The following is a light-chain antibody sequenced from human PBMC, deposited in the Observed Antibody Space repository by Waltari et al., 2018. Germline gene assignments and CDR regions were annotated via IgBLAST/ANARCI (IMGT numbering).Light chain of an antibody. CDR3: LIYMGSGIWV. J-gene: IGLJ3*02. V-gene: IGLV8-61*01. CDR2: KAS. CDR1: SGSVSTTSY. Sequence: QTVVTQEPSLSVSPGGTVTLTCALSSGSVSTTSYVSWYQQTPGPAPRPLVYKASARSSGVPDRFSGSILGNKAALTITGAQAEDDSDYYCLIYMGSGIWVFGGGTKLTVL.